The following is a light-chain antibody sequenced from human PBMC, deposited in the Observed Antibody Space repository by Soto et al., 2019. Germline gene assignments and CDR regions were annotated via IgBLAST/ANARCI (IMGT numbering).Light chain of an antibody. Sequence: QSALTQPASVSGSPGQSITISCTGTSSDVGGYNYVSWYLQHPGKAPKLMIYEVNNRPSGVSSRFSGSKSGNTASLTISGLLAEDEADYYCNSYTGSSTYVFGTGTKLTVL. J-gene: IGLJ1*01. CDR2: EVN. CDR1: SSDVGGYNY. V-gene: IGLV2-14*01. CDR3: NSYTGSSTYV.